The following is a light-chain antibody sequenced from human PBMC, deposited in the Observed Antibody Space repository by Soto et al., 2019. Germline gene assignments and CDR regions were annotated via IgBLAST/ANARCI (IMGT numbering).Light chain of an antibody. Sequence: EVVMTQFPATLSVSPGGISTLSLRAIQSLSTNLAWYQQKPGQAPRLLIHDASARATGIPGRFSGSGSGTEFTLTISTLQSEDFALYYCQQYDDWPITFGQGTRLEI. CDR2: DAS. V-gene: IGKV3-15*01. J-gene: IGKJ5*01. CDR1: QSLSTN. CDR3: QQYDDWPIT.